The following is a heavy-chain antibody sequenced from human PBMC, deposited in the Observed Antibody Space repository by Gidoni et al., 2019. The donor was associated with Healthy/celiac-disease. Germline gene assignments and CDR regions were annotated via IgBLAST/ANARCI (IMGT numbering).Heavy chain of an antibody. CDR3: ARQGDPGEADY. Sequence: QLQLQESGPGLVKPSETLSLTCTVSGGSISSSSYYWGWIRQPPGKGLEWIGSIYYSGSTYYNPSLKSRVTISVDTSKNQFSLKLSSVTAADTAVYYCARQGDPGEADYWGQGTLVTVSS. J-gene: IGHJ4*02. V-gene: IGHV4-39*01. CDR2: IYYSGST. CDR1: GGSISSSSYY.